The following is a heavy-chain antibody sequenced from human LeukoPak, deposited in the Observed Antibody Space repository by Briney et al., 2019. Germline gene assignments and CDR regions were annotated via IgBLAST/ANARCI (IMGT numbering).Heavy chain of an antibody. CDR3: AKLTGYSSGWSDY. D-gene: IGHD6-19*01. CDR2: ISGSGGST. J-gene: IGHJ4*02. V-gene: IGHV3-23*01. Sequence: AGGSLRLSCAPSGFTFSSYAMSWVRQAPGKGLEWVSAISGSGGSTYYADSVKGRFTISRDNSKNTLYLQMNSLRAEDTAVYYCAKLTGYSSGWSDYWGQGTLVTVSS. CDR1: GFTFSSYA.